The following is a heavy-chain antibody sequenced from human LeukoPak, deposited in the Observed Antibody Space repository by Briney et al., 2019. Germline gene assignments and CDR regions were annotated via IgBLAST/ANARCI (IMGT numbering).Heavy chain of an antibody. CDR1: GYILTDYY. D-gene: IGHD6-6*01. V-gene: IGHV1-18*04. CDR3: ARDLGSSSSSSLLDY. J-gene: IGHJ4*02. Sequence: ASVKVSCKASGYILTDYYIHWVRQAPGQGLEWMGWISAYNGNTNYAQKLQGRVTMTTDTSTSTAYMELRSLRSDDTAVYYCARDLGSSSSSSLLDYWGQGTLVTVSS. CDR2: ISAYNGNT.